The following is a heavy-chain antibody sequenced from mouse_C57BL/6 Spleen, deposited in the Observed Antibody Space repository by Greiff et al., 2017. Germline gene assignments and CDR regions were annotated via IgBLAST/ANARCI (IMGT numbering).Heavy chain of an antibody. J-gene: IGHJ2*01. CDR1: GYTFTDYY. D-gene: IGHD2-2*01. CDR3: ARYGYYLDY. V-gene: IGHV1-76*01. CDR2: IYPGSGNT. Sequence: VQLQQSGAELVRPGASVKLSCKASGYTFTDYYINWVKQRPGQGLEWIARIYPGSGNTYYNEKFKGKATLTAEKSSSTAYMQLSSLTSEDSAVYFCARYGYYLDYWGQGTTLTVSS.